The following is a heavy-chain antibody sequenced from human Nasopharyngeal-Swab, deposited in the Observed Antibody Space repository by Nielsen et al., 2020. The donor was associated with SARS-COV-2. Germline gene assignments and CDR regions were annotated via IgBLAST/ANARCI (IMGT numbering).Heavy chain of an antibody. CDR2: IKSKTDGGTT. CDR3: TTDSKRLRQWLVLDYYYMDV. V-gene: IGHV3-15*01. J-gene: IGHJ6*03. D-gene: IGHD6-19*01. CDR1: GFTFSNAW. Sequence: GGSLRLSCAASGFTFSNAWMSWVRQAPGKGLEWVGRIKSKTDGGTTDYAAPVKGRFTISRDDSKNTLYLQMNSLKTEDTAVYYCTTDSKRLRQWLVLDYYYMDVWGKGTRSPSP.